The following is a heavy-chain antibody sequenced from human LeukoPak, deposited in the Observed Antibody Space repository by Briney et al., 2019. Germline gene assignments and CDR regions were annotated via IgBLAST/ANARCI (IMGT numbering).Heavy chain of an antibody. V-gene: IGHV3-72*01. CDR2: IRNKANSYTT. CDR3: ARGHDTYYYYMDV. Sequence: GGSLRLSCAASGFTFSDHYMDWVRQAPGKGLEWVGRIRNKANSYTTEYAASVKGRFTISRDDSKKSLYLQMNSLRAEDTAVYYCARGHDTYYYYMDVWGKGTTVTISS. CDR1: GFTFSDHY. J-gene: IGHJ6*03. D-gene: IGHD3-9*01.